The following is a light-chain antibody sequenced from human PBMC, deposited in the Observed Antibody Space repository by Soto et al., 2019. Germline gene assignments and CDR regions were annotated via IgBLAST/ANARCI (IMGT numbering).Light chain of an antibody. Sequence: EIVMTQSPATLSVSPGERATLSCRASQSVSSNLAWYQQDPGQAPSLLIYGASTRATGIPARFSGSVYRTEFTLTISSLHSEDFAVYYCQQYNNWPQTFGQGTKVEIK. V-gene: IGKV3-15*01. CDR3: QQYNNWPQT. CDR2: GAS. J-gene: IGKJ1*01. CDR1: QSVSSN.